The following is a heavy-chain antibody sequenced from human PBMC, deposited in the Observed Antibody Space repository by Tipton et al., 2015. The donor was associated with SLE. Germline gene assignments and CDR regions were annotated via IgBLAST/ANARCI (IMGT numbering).Heavy chain of an antibody. J-gene: IGHJ4*02. CDR2: IYHSGST. Sequence: GLVKPSGTLSLTCAVSGGSISSSNWWSWVRQPPGKGLEWIGEIYHSGSTNYNPSLKSRVTISVDNSKNQFSLKLSSVTAADTAVYYCARVWRQLANYFDYWGQGTLVTASS. V-gene: IGHV4-4*02. CDR1: GGSISSSNW. D-gene: IGHD6-6*01. CDR3: ARVWRQLANYFDY.